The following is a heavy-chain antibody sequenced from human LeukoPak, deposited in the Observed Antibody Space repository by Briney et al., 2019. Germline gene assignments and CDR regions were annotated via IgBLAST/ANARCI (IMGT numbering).Heavy chain of an antibody. CDR3: VKDLGGYFDRSGFSF. J-gene: IGHJ4*02. D-gene: IGHD3-22*01. Sequence: PGWSLRLSCAASGFTFDDYAMHWVRQTPGKSLEWVSGIGRKSGSSGYADSVRGRFTISRDNAKNSLYLQMNSLRAEDTALYYCVKDLGGYFDRSGFSFWGQGTLVTVSS. V-gene: IGHV3-9*01. CDR2: IGRKSGSS. CDR1: GFTFDDYA.